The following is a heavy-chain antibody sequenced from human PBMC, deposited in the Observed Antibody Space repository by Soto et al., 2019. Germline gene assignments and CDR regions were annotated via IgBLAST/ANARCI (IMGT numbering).Heavy chain of an antibody. J-gene: IGHJ3*02. CDR3: AKPHLMTTVTTWAEYDAFDI. CDR2: ISGSGGST. Sequence: EVQLLEAGGGLVQPGGSLRLSCAASGFTFSSYAMSWVRQAPGKGLEWVSAISGSGGSTYYADSVKGRFTISRDNSKKTLYLQMNSLRAEDTAVYYCAKPHLMTTVTTWAEYDAFDIWGQGTMVTVSS. V-gene: IGHV3-23*01. D-gene: IGHD4-17*01. CDR1: GFTFSSYA.